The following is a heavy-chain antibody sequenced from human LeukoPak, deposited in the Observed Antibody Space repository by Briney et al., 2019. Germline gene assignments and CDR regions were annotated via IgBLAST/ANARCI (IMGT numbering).Heavy chain of an antibody. Sequence: PRGSLRLSCVPSRFTFTIYTMTWFRQAPGKGLEWVSSISGSGDTTYFADSVRGRFTLSRDNSRNTLFLQMDSLRVDDTAVYYCAKAKGGLWGQGTLVTVSS. CDR1: RFTFTIYT. V-gene: IGHV3-23*01. CDR2: ISGSGDTT. CDR3: AKAKGGL. J-gene: IGHJ4*02. D-gene: IGHD2-15*01.